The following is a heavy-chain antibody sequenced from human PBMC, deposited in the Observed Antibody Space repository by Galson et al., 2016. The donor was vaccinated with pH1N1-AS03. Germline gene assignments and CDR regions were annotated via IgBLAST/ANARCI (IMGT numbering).Heavy chain of an antibody. J-gene: IGHJ5*02. V-gene: IGHV4-59*12. CDR2: IYYSGGT. D-gene: IGHD3-9*01. Sequence: TLSLTCPVSGGSISSYYWTWIRQPPGKGLEWIGHIYYSGGTNYNPSLKSRVTISVDTSKKQFSVKLTSVTAADTAVYYCVVDWGPSGFALWGQGPWSPSPQ. CDR3: VVDWGPSGFAL. CDR1: GGSISSYY.